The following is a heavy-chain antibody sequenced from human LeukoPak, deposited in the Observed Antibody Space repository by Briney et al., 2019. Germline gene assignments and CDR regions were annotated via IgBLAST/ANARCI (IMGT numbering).Heavy chain of an antibody. J-gene: IGHJ4*02. Sequence: PGGSLRLSCAASGFTFSSYWMSWVRQAPGKGLEWVANIKQDGSKKYYVDSVKGRFTISRDNAKNSLYLQMNSLRAEDTAVYYCARVSIAAAGTFCYFDYWGQGTLVTVSS. CDR2: IKQDGSKK. CDR1: GFTFSSYW. V-gene: IGHV3-7*04. CDR3: ARVSIAAAGTFCYFDY. D-gene: IGHD6-13*01.